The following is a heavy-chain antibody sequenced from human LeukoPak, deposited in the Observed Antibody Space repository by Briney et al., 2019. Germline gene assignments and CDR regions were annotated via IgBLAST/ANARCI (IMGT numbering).Heavy chain of an antibody. D-gene: IGHD6-19*01. J-gene: IGHJ4*02. CDR1: GYTFTGYY. CDR3: ARIAVAGPYFDY. CDR2: ANPNSGGT. Sequence: ASVKVSCKASGYTFTGYYMHWVRQAPGQGLEWMGWANPNSGGTNYAQKFQGRVTMTRDTSISTAYMELSRLRSDDTAVYYCARIAVAGPYFDYWGQGTLVTVSS. V-gene: IGHV1-2*02.